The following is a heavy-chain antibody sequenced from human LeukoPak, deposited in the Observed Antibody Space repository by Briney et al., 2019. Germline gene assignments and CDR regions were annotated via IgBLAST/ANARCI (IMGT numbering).Heavy chain of an antibody. D-gene: IGHD4-17*01. Sequence: SETLSLTCTVSGGSISSYYWSWIRQPPGKGLEWIGSIYYSGSTYYNPSLKSRVTISVDTSKNQFSLKLSSVTAADTAVYYCARSVSQLDYWGQGTLVTVSS. CDR2: IYYSGST. V-gene: IGHV4-59*05. J-gene: IGHJ4*02. CDR3: ARSVSQLDY. CDR1: GGSISSYY.